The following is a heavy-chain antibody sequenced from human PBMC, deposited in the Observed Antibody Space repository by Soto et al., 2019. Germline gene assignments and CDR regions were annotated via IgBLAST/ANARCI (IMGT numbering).Heavy chain of an antibody. D-gene: IGHD6-13*01. V-gene: IGHV3-30-3*01. J-gene: IGHJ6*02. CDR2: ISYDGSNK. CDR1: GFTFSSYA. Sequence: QVQLVESGGGVVQPGRSLRLSCAASGFTFSSYAMHWVRQAPGKGLEWVAVISYDGSNKYYADSVKGRFTISRDNSKNPLYLQMNSLRAEDTAVYYCARDRHEYSSSGYMGRYYYYGMDVWGQGTTVTVSS. CDR3: ARDRHEYSSSGYMGRYYYYGMDV.